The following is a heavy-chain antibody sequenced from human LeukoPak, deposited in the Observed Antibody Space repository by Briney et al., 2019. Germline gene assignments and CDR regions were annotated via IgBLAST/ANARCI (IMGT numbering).Heavy chain of an antibody. D-gene: IGHD2-8*02. Sequence: SETLSLTCTVSGDSISSGDYYWSWIRQPPGKGLEWIGHIYYSGSTYYNPSLKSRVIISVDTSKNQFSLKLSSVTAADTAVYYCARGAVLEDAFDIWGQGTMVTVSS. CDR1: GDSISSGDYY. V-gene: IGHV4-30-4*01. CDR2: IYYSGST. J-gene: IGHJ3*02. CDR3: ARGAVLEDAFDI.